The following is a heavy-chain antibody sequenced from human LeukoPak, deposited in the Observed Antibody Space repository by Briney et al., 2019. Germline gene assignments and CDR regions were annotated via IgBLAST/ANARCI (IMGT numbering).Heavy chain of an antibody. CDR2: IYYSGST. V-gene: IGHV4-39*07. Sequence: PSETLSLTCTVSGGSISSSSYYWGWIRQPPGKGLEWIGSIYYSGSTYYNPSLKSRVTISVDTSKNQFSLQLSSVTAADTAVYYCARGYGGNDHPWGQGTLVTVSS. J-gene: IGHJ5*02. CDR1: GGSISSSSYY. D-gene: IGHD4-23*01. CDR3: ARGYGGNDHP.